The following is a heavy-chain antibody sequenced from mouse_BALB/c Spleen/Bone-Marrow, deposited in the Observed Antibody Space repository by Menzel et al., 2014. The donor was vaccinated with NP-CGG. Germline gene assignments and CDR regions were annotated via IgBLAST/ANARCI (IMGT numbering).Heavy chain of an antibody. V-gene: IGHV5-12-1*01. CDR3: ARQSRAWFAY. CDR2: ISSGGGST. Sequence: EVKLVESGGGLVKPGGSLKLSCAASGFAFSSYDMSWVRQTPEKRLEWVAYISSGGGSTYYPDTVKGRFTISRDNAKNTLYLQMSSLKSEDTAMYYCARQSRAWFAYWGQGLWSLSLQ. D-gene: IGHD1-1*01. CDR1: GFAFSSYD. J-gene: IGHJ3*01.